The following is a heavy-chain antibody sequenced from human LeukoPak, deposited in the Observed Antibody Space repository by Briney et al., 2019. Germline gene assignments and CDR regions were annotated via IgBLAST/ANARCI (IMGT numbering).Heavy chain of an antibody. Sequence: GGSLRLSCAAPGFAFNTYTMNWVRQAPGKGLEWVSFINTKSKTMYYTDSVRGRFTISRDNTKNSLYLQMNSLRAEDTALYYCVRDRNWGFDYWGQGTLVTVSS. J-gene: IGHJ4*02. CDR3: VRDRNWGFDY. CDR2: INTKSKTM. V-gene: IGHV3-48*01. CDR1: GFAFNTYT. D-gene: IGHD7-27*01.